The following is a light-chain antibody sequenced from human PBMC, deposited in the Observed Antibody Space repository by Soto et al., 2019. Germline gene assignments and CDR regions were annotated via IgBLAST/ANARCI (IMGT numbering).Light chain of an antibody. V-gene: IGLV2-11*01. CDR1: SSDVGGYNY. CDR2: DVS. CDR3: CSYAGSYTLYV. J-gene: IGLJ1*01. Sequence: QSVLTQPRSVSGSPGQSVTISCTGTSSDVGGYNYVSWYQQHPGKAPKLMIYDVSNRPSGVPDRFSGSKSGNTASLTISGLQAEDEADYYCCSYAGSYTLYVFGTGTKVT.